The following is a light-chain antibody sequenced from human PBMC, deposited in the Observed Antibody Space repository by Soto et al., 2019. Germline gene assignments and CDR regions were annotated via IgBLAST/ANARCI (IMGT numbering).Light chain of an antibody. V-gene: IGKV3-20*01. Sequence: EIVLTQSPGTLSLSPGERATLSCSASQSVSNNYLAWYQQKPGQAPRLLIYGASNRAAGIPDRFSGSGSGTDFTLTISRLEPEDSAVYYCQQYNSWLWTFGQGTKVDIK. CDR2: GAS. CDR1: QSVSNNY. J-gene: IGKJ1*01. CDR3: QQYNSWLWT.